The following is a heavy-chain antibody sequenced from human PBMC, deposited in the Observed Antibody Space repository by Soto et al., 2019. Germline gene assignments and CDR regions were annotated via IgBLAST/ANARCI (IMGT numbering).Heavy chain of an antibody. J-gene: IGHJ5*02. V-gene: IGHV4-34*01. Sequence: SETLSLTCAVYGGSFSCYYWSWIRQPPGKGLEWIGEINHSGSTNYNPSLKSRVTISVDTSKNQFSLKLSSVTAADTAVYYCARKSVTTPWFDPWGQGTLVTVSS. CDR2: INHSGST. CDR3: ARKSVTTPWFDP. CDR1: GGSFSCYY. D-gene: IGHD4-17*01.